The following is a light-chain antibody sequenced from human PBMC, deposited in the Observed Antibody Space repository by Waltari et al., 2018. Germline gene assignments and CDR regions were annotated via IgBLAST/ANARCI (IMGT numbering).Light chain of an antibody. Sequence: SYVLTQPPSVSVAPGETARLTCGGNNIASKSVHWYRQRPGQAPVLVISYDSDGPSGIPERLSGSNPGNTATLTISRVEAGDEADYYCQVWDANTDPGVFGTGTEVTVL. J-gene: IGLJ1*01. V-gene: IGLV3-21*01. CDR3: QVWDANTDPGV. CDR2: YDS. CDR1: NIASKS.